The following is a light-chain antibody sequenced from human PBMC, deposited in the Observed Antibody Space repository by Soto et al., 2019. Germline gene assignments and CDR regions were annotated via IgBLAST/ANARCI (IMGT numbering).Light chain of an antibody. CDR1: KSVSSSY. CDR3: QQYGPSRT. Sequence: ELVLTQSPGTLSLSPGERATLSCRASKSVSSSYVAWYQQKPGQAPRLLIYGASSRATGIPDKFSGSGSGTDFTLTISRLEPVDLAVYYCQQYGPSRTFGQGTKVEIK. V-gene: IGKV3-20*01. CDR2: GAS. J-gene: IGKJ1*01.